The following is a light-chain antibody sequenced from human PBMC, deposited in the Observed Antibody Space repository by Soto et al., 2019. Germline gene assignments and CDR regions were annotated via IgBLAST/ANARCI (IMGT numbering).Light chain of an antibody. V-gene: IGLV2-14*01. CDR1: SSDIGNYNY. CDR2: EVS. CDR3: SSYTSTTTHVI. Sequence: QSVLTQPASVSGSPGQSITISCTGTSSDIGNYNYVAWYQQHPGKAPKLMIHEVSNRPSGVSNRFSGSKSGNTASLTISGLQAEDEADYYCSSYTSTTTHVIFGGGTKLTVL. J-gene: IGLJ2*01.